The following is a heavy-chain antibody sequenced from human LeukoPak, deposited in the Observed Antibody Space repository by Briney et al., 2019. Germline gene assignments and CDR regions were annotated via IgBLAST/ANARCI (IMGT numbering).Heavy chain of an antibody. Sequence: SETLSLTCTVSGGSISSSSYYWSWIRQPAGKGLEWIGRIYTSGSTNYNPSLKSRVTMSVDTSKNQFSLKLSSVTAADTAVYYCARRGSGDEFDYWGQGTLVTVSS. CDR3: ARRGSGDEFDY. J-gene: IGHJ4*02. D-gene: IGHD2-21*02. CDR1: GGSISSSSYY. V-gene: IGHV4-61*02. CDR2: IYTSGST.